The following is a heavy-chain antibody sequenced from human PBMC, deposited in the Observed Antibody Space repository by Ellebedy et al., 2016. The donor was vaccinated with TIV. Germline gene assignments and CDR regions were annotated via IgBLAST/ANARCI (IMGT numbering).Heavy chain of an antibody. CDR2: IYYSGST. Sequence: SETLSLXXTVSGGSISSYYWGWIRQPPGKGLEWIGSIYYSGSTYYNPSLKSRVTISVDTSKNQFSLKLSSVTAADTAVYYCARAVNLPRLLEYWGQGTLVTVSS. J-gene: IGHJ4*02. V-gene: IGHV4-39*07. D-gene: IGHD1-1*01. CDR1: GGSISSYY. CDR3: ARAVNLPRLLEY.